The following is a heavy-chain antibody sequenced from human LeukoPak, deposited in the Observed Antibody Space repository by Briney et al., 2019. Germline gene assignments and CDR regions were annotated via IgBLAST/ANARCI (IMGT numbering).Heavy chain of an antibody. CDR1: GFTFSGHE. CDR2: ISTSASTI. J-gene: IGHJ4*02. CDR3: ARRGTSRSSYYFDY. V-gene: IGHV3-48*03. Sequence: PGGSLRLSCAAAGFTFSGHEMNWVRQAPGKGLEWVSYISTSASTIYYADSVKGRFTSPRDNAKNSLYLQMNSLRAEDTAVYYCARRGTSRSSYYFDYWGQGTLVTVSS.